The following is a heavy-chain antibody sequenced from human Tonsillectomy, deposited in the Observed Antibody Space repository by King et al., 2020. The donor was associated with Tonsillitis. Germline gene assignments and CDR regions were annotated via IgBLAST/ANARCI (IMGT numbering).Heavy chain of an antibody. CDR1: GFTFSSYG. CDR2: ISYDGSNK. J-gene: IGHJ6*02. Sequence: VQLVESGGGVVQPGRSLRLSCAASGFTFSSYGMHWVRQAPGKGLEWVAVISYDGSNKYYADSVKGRFTISRDNSKNTLYLQMNSLRAEDTAVYYCAKAVSYLSVWDDYYYGYGMDVWGQGTTVTVSS. V-gene: IGHV3-30*18. D-gene: IGHD1-26*01. CDR3: AKAVSYLSVWDDYYYGYGMDV.